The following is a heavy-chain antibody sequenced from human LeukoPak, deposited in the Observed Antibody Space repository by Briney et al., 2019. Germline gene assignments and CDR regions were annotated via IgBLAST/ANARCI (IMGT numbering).Heavy chain of an antibody. CDR3: AREGSSSFYYYYYMDV. V-gene: IGHV1-18*01. CDR1: GYTFTSYG. D-gene: IGHD6-13*01. J-gene: IGHJ6*03. Sequence: ASVKVSCKASGYTFTSYGISWVRQAPGQGLEWMGWISAYNGNTDYAQKLQGRVTMTTDTSTSTAYMELRSLRSDDTAVYYCAREGSSSFYYYYYMDVWGKGTTVTVSS. CDR2: ISAYNGNT.